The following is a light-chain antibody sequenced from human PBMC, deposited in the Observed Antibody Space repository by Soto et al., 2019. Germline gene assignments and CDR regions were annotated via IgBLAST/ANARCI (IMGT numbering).Light chain of an antibody. Sequence: QSALTQPRSVSGSPGQSVTISCTGTRSDVGDYKYVSWYQHHPGEAPKLLIFDVTKRPSGVPDRFSGSKSGNAASLTISGLQPEDEADYYCCSYARSNTYVFGTGTKLTVL. CDR2: DVT. J-gene: IGLJ1*01. CDR1: RSDVGDYKY. V-gene: IGLV2-11*01. CDR3: CSYARSNTYV.